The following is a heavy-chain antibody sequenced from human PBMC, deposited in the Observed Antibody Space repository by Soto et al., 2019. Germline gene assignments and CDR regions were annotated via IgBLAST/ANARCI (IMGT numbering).Heavy chain of an antibody. CDR2: INSDGSHT. J-gene: IGHJ6*02. Sequence: EVQLVESGGGLAQPGGSLRLSCAASGLSFNIYWMDWVRQVPGTGLVWLARINSDGSHTIYVDSVKGRFTISRDNAKSTVFLQMHSLRDEDTGVYYCAGGMPGLDVWGQGTTVTVSS. D-gene: IGHD2-2*01. CDR3: AGGMPGLDV. CDR1: GLSFNIYW. V-gene: IGHV3-74*01.